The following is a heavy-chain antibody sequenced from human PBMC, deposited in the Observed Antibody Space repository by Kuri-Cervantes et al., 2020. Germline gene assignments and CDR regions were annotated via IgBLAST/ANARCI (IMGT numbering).Heavy chain of an antibody. V-gene: IGHV4-39*01. CDR3: ARARIQLWLRYFDY. CDR2: IYYSGST. J-gene: IGHJ4*02. D-gene: IGHD5-18*01. CDR1: GGSISSSSYY. Sequence: GSLRLSCTASGGSISSSSYYWGWIRQPPGKGLEWIGSIYYSGSTYYNPSLKSRVTISVDTSKNQFSLKLSSVTAADTAVYYCARARIQLWLRYFDYWGQGTLVTVSS.